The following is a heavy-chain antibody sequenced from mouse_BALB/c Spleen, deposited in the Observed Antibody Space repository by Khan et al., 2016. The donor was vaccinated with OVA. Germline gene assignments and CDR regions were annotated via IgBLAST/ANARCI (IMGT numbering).Heavy chain of an antibody. Sequence: QIQLVQSGPELKKPGETVRISCKASGYTFTTAGMQWVQQMPGKGLKWIGWINTHSGVPKYAEDFKGRFAFSLDTSASTVYLQITNLTNEDTATXFWERGGAAYYRNDGGAMDYWGQGTSVTVSS. V-gene: IGHV9-4*02. CDR1: GYTFTTAG. J-gene: IGHJ4*01. D-gene: IGHD2-14*01. CDR3: ERGGAAYYRNDGGAMDY. CDR2: INTHSGVP.